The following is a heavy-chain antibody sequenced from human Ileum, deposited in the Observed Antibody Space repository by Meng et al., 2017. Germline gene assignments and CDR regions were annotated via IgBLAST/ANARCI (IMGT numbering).Heavy chain of an antibody. J-gene: IGHJ4*02. CDR3: GRDLSGEFDY. D-gene: IGHD3-10*01. V-gene: IGHV3-74*01. CDR2: TNEDGSHV. Sequence: EVQLVESGGGLVQPGCSLRLSCAASVFTFSNYWMHWFRQAPGKGLVWVSRTNEDGSHVNYADSVRGRFTISRDNAENTLYLQMNSLRAEDTAVYYCGRDLSGEFDYWGQGILVTVSS. CDR1: VFTFSNYW.